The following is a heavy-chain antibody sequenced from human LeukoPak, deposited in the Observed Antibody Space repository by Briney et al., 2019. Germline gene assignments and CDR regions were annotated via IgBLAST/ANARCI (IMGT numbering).Heavy chain of an antibody. CDR1: GFTFSDYY. Sequence: GESLRLSCAASGFTFSDYYMSWIRQAPGKGLVWVSYISSSGSTTYYGDSMKGRFTISRDNAKNSLYLQMHSLRAEDTAVYYCAREWQLLVAFDYWGQGTLVTVSS. D-gene: IGHD2-15*01. CDR3: AREWQLLVAFDY. CDR2: ISSSGSTT. J-gene: IGHJ4*02. V-gene: IGHV3-11*04.